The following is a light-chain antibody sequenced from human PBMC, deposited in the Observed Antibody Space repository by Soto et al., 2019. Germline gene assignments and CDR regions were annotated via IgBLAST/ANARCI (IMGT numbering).Light chain of an antibody. CDR2: DAS. J-gene: IGKJ4*01. Sequence: EIVLTQSPATLSLSPGERATLSCRASQSVGTSLAWFQQKRDQAPRLLINDASKRATGIPGRFSGSGSGTDFTLTISSLEPEDFAVYYCQQRYGWPLTFGGGTKVDIK. V-gene: IGKV3-11*01. CDR3: QQRYGWPLT. CDR1: QSVGTS.